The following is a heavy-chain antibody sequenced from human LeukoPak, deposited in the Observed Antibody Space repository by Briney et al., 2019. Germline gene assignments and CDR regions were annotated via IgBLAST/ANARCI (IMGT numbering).Heavy chain of an antibody. CDR1: GGSISSYY. V-gene: IGHV4-59*01. Sequence: SETLSLTCTVSGGSISSYYWSWIRQPPGKGLEWIGYIYYSGSTNYSPSLKSRVTISVDTSKNQFSLKLSSVTAADTAVYYCARASQQLVRSYYYGMDVWGQGTTVTVSS. D-gene: IGHD6-13*01. J-gene: IGHJ6*02. CDR3: ARASQQLVRSYYYGMDV. CDR2: IYYSGST.